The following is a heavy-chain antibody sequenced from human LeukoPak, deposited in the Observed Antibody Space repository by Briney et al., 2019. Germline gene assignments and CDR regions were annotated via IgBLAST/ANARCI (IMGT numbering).Heavy chain of an antibody. J-gene: IGHJ5*02. CDR2: ISSSSSYI. Sequence: GGSLRLSWAASGXTFSSYSVNWVRQAPGKGLEWVSSISSSSSYIYYADSVKGRFTISRDNAKNSLYLQMNSLRAEDTAVYYCARLRRSWFDPWGQGTLVTVSS. V-gene: IGHV3-21*01. CDR1: GXTFSSYS. CDR3: ARLRRSWFDP.